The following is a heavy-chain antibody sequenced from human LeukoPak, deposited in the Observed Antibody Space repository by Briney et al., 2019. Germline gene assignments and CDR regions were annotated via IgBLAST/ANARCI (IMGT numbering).Heavy chain of an antibody. CDR2: INAGNGNT. CDR1: GYTFTSYA. Sequence: ASVKVSCKASGYTFTSYAMHWVRQAPGQRLEWMGWINAGNGNTKYSQKFQGRVTITRDTSASTAYMELSSLRSEDTAVYYCVRAVAGKPLDYYYYGMDVWGQGTTVTVSS. CDR3: VRAVAGKPLDYYYYGMDV. D-gene: IGHD6-19*01. V-gene: IGHV1-3*01. J-gene: IGHJ6*02.